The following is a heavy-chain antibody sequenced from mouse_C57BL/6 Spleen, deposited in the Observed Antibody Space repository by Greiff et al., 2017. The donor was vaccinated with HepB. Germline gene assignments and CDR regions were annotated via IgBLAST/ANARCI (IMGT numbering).Heavy chain of an antibody. J-gene: IGHJ1*03. Sequence: EVQLQESGPVLVKPGASVKMSCKASGYTFTDYYMNWVKQSQGKSLEWIGVINPYNGGTSYNQKFKGKATLTVDKSSSTAYMELNSLTSEDSAVYYCARGLTYYGSVYWYIDVWGTGTTVTVSS. CDR1: GYTFTDYY. V-gene: IGHV1-19*01. CDR3: ARGLTYYGSVYWYIDV. CDR2: INPYNGGT. D-gene: IGHD1-1*01.